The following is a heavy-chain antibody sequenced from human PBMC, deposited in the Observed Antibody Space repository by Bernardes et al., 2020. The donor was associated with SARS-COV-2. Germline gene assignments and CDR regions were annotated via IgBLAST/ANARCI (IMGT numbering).Heavy chain of an antibody. D-gene: IGHD2-2*02. J-gene: IGHJ2*01. CDR1: GGSISSSSYY. V-gene: IGHV4-39*06. CDR3: ARSIVVPGAIVPQEQVSLTDFDL. Sequence: SETLSLTCTVSGGSISSSSYYWGWIRQPPGKGLEWIGSIYYSGSTYYNPSLKSRVTISVDTSKNQFPLKLSSVTAADTAVYYCARSIVVPGAIVPQEQVSLTDFDLWGHGTLVTVSS. CDR2: IYYSGST.